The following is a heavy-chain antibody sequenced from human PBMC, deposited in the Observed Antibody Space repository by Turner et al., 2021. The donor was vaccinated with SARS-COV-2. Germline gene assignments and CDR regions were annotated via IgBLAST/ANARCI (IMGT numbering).Heavy chain of an antibody. Sequence: VQLVESGGGVVQSGRSLRLYCAAHGLTSSSYGMHWVRQAPGKGLELESVISYDGSNKYYADSVKGRFTISRYNSNYTLYLQMNSRRAEDTAVYYCAKDGAPFLLYVGDPTFYFDYWGQGTLVTVSS. J-gene: IGHJ4*02. V-gene: IGHV3-30*18. CDR3: AKDGAPFLLYVGDPTFYFDY. CDR2: ISYDGSNK. D-gene: IGHD3-10*01. CDR1: GLTSSSYG.